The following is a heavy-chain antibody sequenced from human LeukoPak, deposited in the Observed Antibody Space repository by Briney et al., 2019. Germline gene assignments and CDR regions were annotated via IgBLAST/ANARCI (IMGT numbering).Heavy chain of an antibody. CDR3: ARLYEMATIDS. Sequence: SSETLSLTCTVSGGSISSSSYYWGWIRQPPGKGLEWIGSIYYSRSTYYNPSLKSRVTISVDTSKNQFSLKLSSVTAADTAVYYCARLYEMATIDSWGQGTLVTVSS. CDR2: IYYSRST. J-gene: IGHJ4*02. V-gene: IGHV4-39*01. D-gene: IGHD5-24*01. CDR1: GGSISSSSYY.